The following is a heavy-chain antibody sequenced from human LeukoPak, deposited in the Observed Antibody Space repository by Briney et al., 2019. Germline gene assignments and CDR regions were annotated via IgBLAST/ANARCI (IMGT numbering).Heavy chain of an antibody. CDR1: GYTFTSYG. V-gene: IGHV1-18*01. J-gene: IGHJ5*02. Sequence: EASVKVSCMASGYTFTSYGIIWVRQAPGQGLEWMGWISAYNGNTNYAQKLQGRVTMTTDTSTSTAYMELRSLRSDDTAVYYCARDRRITMVRGPPAWFDTSGQRTPVTVSS. CDR3: ARDRRITMVRGPPAWFDT. D-gene: IGHD3-10*01. CDR2: ISAYNGNT.